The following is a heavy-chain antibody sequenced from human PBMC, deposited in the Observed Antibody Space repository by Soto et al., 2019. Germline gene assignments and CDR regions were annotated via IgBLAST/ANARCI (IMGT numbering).Heavy chain of an antibody. Sequence: GGSLRLSCAASGFTFSSYEMNWVRQAPGKGLEWVSYISSSGSTIYYADSVKGRFTISRDNAKNSLYLQMNGLRAEDTAVYYCAGGARRYFDWLRYYYYYGMDVWGQGTTVTVSS. CDR1: GFTFSSYE. J-gene: IGHJ6*02. V-gene: IGHV3-48*03. CDR2: ISSSGSTI. D-gene: IGHD3-9*01. CDR3: AGGARRYFDWLRYYYYYGMDV.